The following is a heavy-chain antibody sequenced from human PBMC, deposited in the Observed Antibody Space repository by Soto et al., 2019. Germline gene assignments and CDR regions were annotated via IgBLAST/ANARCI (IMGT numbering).Heavy chain of an antibody. CDR3: ARVSGIDWFDP. D-gene: IGHD1-26*01. CDR2: IYYSGST. Sequence: TLSLTCTVSGGSISSGGYYWSWIRQHPGKGLEWIGYIYYSGSTYYNPSLKSRVTISVDTSKNQFSLKLSSVTAADAAVYYCARVSGIDWFDPWGQGTLVTVSS. V-gene: IGHV4-31*03. J-gene: IGHJ5*02. CDR1: GGSISSGGYY.